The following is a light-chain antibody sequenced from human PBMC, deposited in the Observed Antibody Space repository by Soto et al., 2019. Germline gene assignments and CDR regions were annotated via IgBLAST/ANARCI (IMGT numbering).Light chain of an antibody. CDR2: AAS. J-gene: IGKJ1*01. CDR3: QQCYSTPT. Sequence: DIQMTQSPSSLSACVGDRVTITCRASQSISSYLNWYQQKPGKAPKLLIYAASSLQSGVPSRFRGSGSGTDFTLTISSLQPEDFATYYCQQCYSTPTFGQGTKVEIK. CDR1: QSISSY. V-gene: IGKV1-39*01.